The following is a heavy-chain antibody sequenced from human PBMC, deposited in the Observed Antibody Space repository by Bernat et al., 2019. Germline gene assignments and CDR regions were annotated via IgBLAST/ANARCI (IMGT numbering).Heavy chain of an antibody. CDR2: ICYDGSNK. J-gene: IGHJ3*02. CDR1: GFTFSSYG. D-gene: IGHD2-21*02. CDR3: ARDPGPEVTNDAFDI. Sequence: QVQLVESGGGVVQPGRSLRLSCAASGFTFSSYGMHWVRQAPGKGLGWVVVICYDGSNKYDADHSKGRFTIARDKSKNTLYLQMNRLRAEDTAVYYCARDPGPEVTNDAFDIWGQGTMVTVSS. V-gene: IGHV3-33*01.